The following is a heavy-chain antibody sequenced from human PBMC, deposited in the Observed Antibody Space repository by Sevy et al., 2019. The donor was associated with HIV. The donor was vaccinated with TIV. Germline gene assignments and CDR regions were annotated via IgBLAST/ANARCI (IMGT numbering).Heavy chain of an antibody. CDR3: ATYYYDSSGYYSSGWFDP. D-gene: IGHD3-22*01. CDR2: ITSSGGRT. J-gene: IGHJ5*02. Sequence: GGSLRLSCAASEFTFSNYAMSWVRQAPGKGLEWVSTITSSGGRTYYADSVRGRFTISRDNSKHTLYLQMNSLRAEDTAVYYCATYYYDSSGYYSSGWFDPWGQGTLVTVS. CDR1: EFTFSNYA. V-gene: IGHV3-23*01.